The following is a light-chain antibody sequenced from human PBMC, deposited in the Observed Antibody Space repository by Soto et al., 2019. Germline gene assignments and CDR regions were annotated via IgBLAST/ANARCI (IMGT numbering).Light chain of an antibody. Sequence: EIVLTQSPATLSLSPGERATLSCRASQSVSSYLAWYQQKPGQAPRLLIYDASNRATGIPARFSGSGSGTDFTLTISSVEPEDFAMYYCHQRNQFGQGTRLEI. CDR2: DAS. V-gene: IGKV3-11*01. CDR1: QSVSSY. J-gene: IGKJ5*01. CDR3: HQRNQ.